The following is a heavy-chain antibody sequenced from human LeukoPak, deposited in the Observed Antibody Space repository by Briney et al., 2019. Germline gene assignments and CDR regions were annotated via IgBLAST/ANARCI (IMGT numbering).Heavy chain of an antibody. CDR1: GFTFSSYA. CDR3: AKVPFSSGWYPII. Sequence: GGSLRLSCAASGFTFSSYAMSWVRQAPGKGLEWVSAISGSGGSTYYADSVKGRFTISRDNSKNTLYLQMNSLGAEDTAVYYCAKVPFSSGWYPIIWGQGTMVTVSS. D-gene: IGHD6-19*01. V-gene: IGHV3-23*01. CDR2: ISGSGGST. J-gene: IGHJ3*02.